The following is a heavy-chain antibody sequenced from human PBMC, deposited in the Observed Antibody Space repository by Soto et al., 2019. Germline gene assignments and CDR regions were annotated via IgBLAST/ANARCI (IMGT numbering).Heavy chain of an antibody. CDR3: AKGMTTVNYFDY. V-gene: IGHV3-30*18. CDR2: ISYDGGNN. J-gene: IGHJ4*02. Sequence: QVQLVGLGEGGFNPGGAVRLACRPPGFTGGSYASHCFLRVPAKGLEWVEVISYDGGNNYYADSVKGRFTISRDNSKHTLYLQMNSLRAEDTAVYYCAKGMTTVNYFDYWGQGTLVTVSS. D-gene: IGHD4-17*01. CDR1: GFTGGSYA.